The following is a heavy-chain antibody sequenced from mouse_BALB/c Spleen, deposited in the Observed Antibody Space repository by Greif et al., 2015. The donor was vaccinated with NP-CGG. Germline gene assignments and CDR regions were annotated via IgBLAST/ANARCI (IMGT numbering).Heavy chain of an antibody. J-gene: IGHJ4*01. CDR2: VNPNNGDT. D-gene: IGHD2-5*01. CDR3: GVRGGGNAMDY. Sequence: EGQLQQSGPELVKPGASVKMSCEASGYTFTDYYMKWVKQSHGKSLEWIGDVNPNNGDTFYNQKFKGKATLTVDKSSSYAYMQRDSLASEGSAVYYCGVRGGGNAMDYWGQGTSVTVSS. V-gene: IGHV1-26*01. CDR1: GYTFTDYY.